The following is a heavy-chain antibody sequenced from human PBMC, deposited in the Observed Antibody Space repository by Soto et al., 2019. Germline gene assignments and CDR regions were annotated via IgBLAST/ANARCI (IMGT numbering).Heavy chain of an antibody. CDR3: AKEQKDSSSWSELNF. V-gene: IGHV3-48*01. J-gene: IGHJ4*02. CDR2: ISSSSSTI. Sequence: GSLRLSCAASGFTFSSYSMNWVRQAPGKGLEWVSYISSSSSTIYYADSVKGRFTISRDNAKNSVFLQMNSLRAEDTAVYYCAKEQKDSSSWSELNFWGQGTLVTVSS. D-gene: IGHD6-13*01. CDR1: GFTFSSYS.